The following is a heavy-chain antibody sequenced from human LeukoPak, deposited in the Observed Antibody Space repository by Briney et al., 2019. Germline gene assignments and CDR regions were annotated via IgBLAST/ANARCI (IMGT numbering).Heavy chain of an antibody. CDR3: AGGEPKSHIVVVTAIRPDAFDI. J-gene: IGHJ3*02. Sequence: PGGSLRLSCAASGFTFSSYSMNWVRQAPGKGLEWVSYISSSSSTIYYADSVKGRFTISRDNAKNSLYLQMNSLRAEDTAVYYCAGGEPKSHIVVVTAIRPDAFDIWGQGTMVTVSS. CDR2: ISSSSSTI. V-gene: IGHV3-48*04. CDR1: GFTFSSYS. D-gene: IGHD2-21*02.